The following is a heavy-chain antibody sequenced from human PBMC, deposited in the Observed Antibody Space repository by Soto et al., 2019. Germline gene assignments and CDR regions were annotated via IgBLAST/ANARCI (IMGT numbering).Heavy chain of an antibody. CDR3: ARLEGLATISYYFDF. CDR2: IYHSGNT. V-gene: IGHV4-4*02. CDR1: SGSISSSNW. Sequence: SETLSLTCAVSSGSISSSNWWSWVRQPPGKGLEWIGEIYHSGNTYYNPSLQTRVTISLDKSKSQFSLKLNSVTAADSAVYFCARLEGLATISYYFDFWGQGALVTVSS. D-gene: IGHD3-9*01. J-gene: IGHJ4*02.